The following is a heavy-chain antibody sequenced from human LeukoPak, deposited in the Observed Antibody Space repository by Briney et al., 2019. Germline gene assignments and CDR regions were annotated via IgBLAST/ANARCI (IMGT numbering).Heavy chain of an antibody. V-gene: IGHV3-30*02. Sequence: PGGSLRLSCAASGFTFSSFGMHWVRQAPGKGLEWVSFIRYDGNNKYYSDSVKGRFTVSRDNSKNTLYLQMNSLRTEDTAIYYCVKPGYYFDSSGPKLEYWGQGTLVSVSS. CDR3: VKPGYYFDSSGPKLEY. D-gene: IGHD3-22*01. CDR1: GFTFSSFG. J-gene: IGHJ4*02. CDR2: IRYDGNNK.